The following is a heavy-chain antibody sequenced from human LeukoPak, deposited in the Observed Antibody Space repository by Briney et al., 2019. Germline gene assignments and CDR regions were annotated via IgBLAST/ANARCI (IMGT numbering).Heavy chain of an antibody. Sequence: GGSLRLSCAASGFTVSSNYMSWVRQAPGKGLEWVSIIYSGGSTYYADSVKGRFTISRDNAKNSLYLQVNSLRAEDTAVYYCARDANYYDSSGRDYWGQGTLVTVSS. J-gene: IGHJ4*02. CDR2: IYSGGST. CDR3: ARDANYYDSSGRDY. V-gene: IGHV3-66*01. D-gene: IGHD3-22*01. CDR1: GFTVSSNY.